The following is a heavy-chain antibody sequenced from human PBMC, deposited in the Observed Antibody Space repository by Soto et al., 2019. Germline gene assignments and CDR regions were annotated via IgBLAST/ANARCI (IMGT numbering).Heavy chain of an antibody. Sequence: PGGSLRLSCAASGFTFSSYGMHWVRQAPGKGLEWVAVISYDGSNKYYADSVKGRFTISRDNSKNTLYLQMNSLRAEDTAVYYCARPTMEGGYDYYAFDIWGQGTMVTVSS. CDR3: ARPTMEGGYDYYAFDI. CDR1: GFTFSSYG. D-gene: IGHD5-12*01. CDR2: ISYDGSNK. V-gene: IGHV3-30*03. J-gene: IGHJ3*02.